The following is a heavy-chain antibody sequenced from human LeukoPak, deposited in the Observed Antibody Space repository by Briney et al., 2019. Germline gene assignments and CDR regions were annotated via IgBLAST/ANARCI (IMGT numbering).Heavy chain of an antibody. D-gene: IGHD3-10*01. V-gene: IGHV4-34*01. J-gene: IGHJ5*02. CDR2: INHSGST. CDR1: GGSFSGYY. CDR3: ARGRSELLYSNWFEP. Sequence: SETLSLTCAVYGGSFSGYYWSWIRQPPGKGLEWIGEINHSGSTNYNPSLKSRVTISVDTSKNQFSLKLSSVTAADTAVYYCARGRSELLYSNWFEPWGQGTLVTVSS.